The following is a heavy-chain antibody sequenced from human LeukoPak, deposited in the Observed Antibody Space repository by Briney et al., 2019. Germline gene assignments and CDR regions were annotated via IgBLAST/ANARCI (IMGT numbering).Heavy chain of an antibody. CDR2: INPNSGGT. J-gene: IGHJ4*02. D-gene: IGHD3-10*01. CDR3: ARGVPNPMVRGVTFDY. Sequence: ASVKVSCKASGYTFTGYYMHWVRQAPGQGLEWMGWINPNSGGTNYAQKFQGRVTMTRDTSISTAYMELSRLRSDDTAVYYCARGVPNPMVRGVTFDYWGQGTLVTVSS. CDR1: GYTFTGYY. V-gene: IGHV1-2*02.